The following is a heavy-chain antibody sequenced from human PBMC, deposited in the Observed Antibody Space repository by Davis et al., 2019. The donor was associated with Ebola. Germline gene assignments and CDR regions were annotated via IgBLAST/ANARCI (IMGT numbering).Heavy chain of an antibody. Sequence: GGSLRLSCAASGFTFSSYGMHWVRQAPGKGLEWVAVISYDGSNKYYADSVKGRFTISRDNSKNTLYLQMNSLRAEDTAVYYCARWGGDSGTEGYYWGQGTLVTVSS. CDR1: GFTFSSYG. CDR3: ARWGGDSGTEGYY. D-gene: IGHD3-10*01. CDR2: ISYDGSNK. J-gene: IGHJ4*02. V-gene: IGHV3-30*03.